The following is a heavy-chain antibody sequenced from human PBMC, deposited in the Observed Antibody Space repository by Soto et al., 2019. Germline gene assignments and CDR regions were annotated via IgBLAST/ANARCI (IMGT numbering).Heavy chain of an antibody. V-gene: IGHV1-58*01. CDR2: IVVGSGNT. D-gene: IGHD2-21*02. Sequence: QMQLVQSGPEVKKPGTSVKVSCKASGFTFTSSAVQWVRQARGQRLEWIGWIVVGSGNTNYAQKFQERVTITRDMSTSTAYMELSSLRSDDTAVYYCAAEGGDRDVFFDYWAQGTLVTVSS. CDR1: GFTFTSSA. J-gene: IGHJ4*02. CDR3: AAEGGDRDVFFDY.